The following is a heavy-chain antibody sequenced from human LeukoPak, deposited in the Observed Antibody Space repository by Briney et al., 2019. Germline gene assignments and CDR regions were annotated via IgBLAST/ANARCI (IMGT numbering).Heavy chain of an antibody. CDR2: ISYDGSNK. J-gene: IGHJ4*02. D-gene: IGHD6-13*01. Sequence: GRSLRLSCAASGFTFSSYAMHWVRQAPGKGLEWVAVISYDGSNKYYADSVKGRFTISRDNSKNTLYLQMNSLRAEDTAVYYCAKAPAAAGNKGLPHDYWGQGTLVTVSS. V-gene: IGHV3-30*04. CDR1: GFTFSSYA. CDR3: AKAPAAAGNKGLPHDY.